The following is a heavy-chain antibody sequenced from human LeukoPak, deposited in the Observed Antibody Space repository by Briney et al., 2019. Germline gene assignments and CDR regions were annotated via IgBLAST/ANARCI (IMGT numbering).Heavy chain of an antibody. D-gene: IGHD1-1*01. CDR3: AQSLGSGNWIGNWFDP. V-gene: IGHV4-39*01. CDR1: GGSISSSSRS. J-gene: IGHJ5*02. CDR2: IYYTGRT. Sequence: SETLSLTCTVSGGSISSSSRSWGWIRQPPGKGLEWTGTIYYTGRTYYNPSLESRLTISVDTSKNQFSLKLTSVTAADTAIYYCAQSLGSGNWIGNWFDPWGQGTLVTVSS.